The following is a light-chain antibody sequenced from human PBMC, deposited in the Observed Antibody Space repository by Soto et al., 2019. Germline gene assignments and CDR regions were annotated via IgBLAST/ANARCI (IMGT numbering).Light chain of an antibody. Sequence: QSVLTQPPSVSATPGQKVTISCSGNNSNIGSNYVSWYQQLPGTAPELLISDNSKRPSGIPDRFSGSKSGTSATLAINGLQTGDEAHYYCGTWDSSLNGRVFGTGTKVTVL. J-gene: IGLJ1*01. CDR3: GTWDSSLNGRV. V-gene: IGLV1-51*01. CDR1: NSNIGSNY. CDR2: DNS.